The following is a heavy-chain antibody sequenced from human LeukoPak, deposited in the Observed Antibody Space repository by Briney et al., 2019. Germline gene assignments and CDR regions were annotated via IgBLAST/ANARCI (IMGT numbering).Heavy chain of an antibody. CDR3: ARRADVDDFWSGYWGGLDAFDI. Sequence: SETLSLTCTVSGGSISSYYWSWIRQPPGKGLEWIGEINHSGSTNYNPSLKSRVTISVDTSKNQFSLKLSSVTAADTAVYYCARRADVDDFWSGYWGGLDAFDIWGQGTMVTVSS. CDR2: INHSGST. D-gene: IGHD3-3*01. V-gene: IGHV4-34*01. J-gene: IGHJ3*02. CDR1: GGSISSYY.